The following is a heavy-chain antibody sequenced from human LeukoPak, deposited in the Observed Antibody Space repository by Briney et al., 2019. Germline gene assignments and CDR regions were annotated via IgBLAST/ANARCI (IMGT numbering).Heavy chain of an antibody. D-gene: IGHD6-13*01. Sequence: PGGSLRLSCSASGFTLSSYALYWVRQAPGKGLEYVSAINSNGDSTFYADSVKGRFTISRDNSKNTLYLQMSSLRVEDTAVYYCVKVASSPGPFDYWGQGTLVTVSS. CDR3: VKVASSPGPFDY. CDR2: INSNGDST. V-gene: IGHV3-64D*06. J-gene: IGHJ4*02. CDR1: GFTLSSYA.